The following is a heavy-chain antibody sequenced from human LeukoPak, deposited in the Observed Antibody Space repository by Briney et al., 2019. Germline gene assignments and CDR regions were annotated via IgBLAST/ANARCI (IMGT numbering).Heavy chain of an antibody. CDR3: ATSPTAMVSPMDV. Sequence: GASVKVSCKASGYTFTGYYMHWVRQAPGQGLEWMGWINPNSGGTNYAQKFQGWVTMTRDTSISTAYMELGRLRSDDTAVYYCATSPTAMVSPMDVWGQGTTVTVSS. J-gene: IGHJ6*02. D-gene: IGHD5-18*01. CDR2: INPNSGGT. V-gene: IGHV1-2*04. CDR1: GYTFTGYY.